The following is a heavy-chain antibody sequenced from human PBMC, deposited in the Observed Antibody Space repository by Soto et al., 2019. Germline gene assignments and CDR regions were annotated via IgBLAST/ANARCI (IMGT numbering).Heavy chain of an antibody. Sequence: GGSLRLSCAASGFTFSNAWMSWVRQAPGKGLEWVGRIKSKTDGGTTDYAAPVKGRFTISRDDSKNTLYLQMNSLKTEDTAVYYCXTDRDFWSGYFLPGMDVWGPGTTVTVSS. J-gene: IGHJ6*02. CDR3: XTDRDFWSGYFLPGMDV. CDR2: IKSKTDGGTT. CDR1: GFTFSNAW. D-gene: IGHD3-3*01. V-gene: IGHV3-15*01.